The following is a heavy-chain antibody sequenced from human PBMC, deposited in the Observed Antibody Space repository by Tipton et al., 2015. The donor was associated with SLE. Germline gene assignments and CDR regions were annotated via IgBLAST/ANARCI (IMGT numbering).Heavy chain of an antibody. CDR3: ARRIAARSGNWFDP. D-gene: IGHD6-6*01. J-gene: IGHJ5*02. CDR1: GGSFSGYY. V-gene: IGHV4-34*01. CDR2: INHSGST. Sequence: LRLSCAVYGGSFSGYYWSWIRQPPGKGLEWIGEINHSGSTNYNPSLKSRVTISVDTSKNQFSLKLSSVTAADTAVYYCARRIAARSGNWFDPWGQGTLVTVSS.